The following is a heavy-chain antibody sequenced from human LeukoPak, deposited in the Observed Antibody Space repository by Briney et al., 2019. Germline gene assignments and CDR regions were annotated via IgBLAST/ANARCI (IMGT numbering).Heavy chain of an antibody. V-gene: IGHV3-30*18. D-gene: IGHD5-18*01. Sequence: GGSLRLSCAASGFTFSSYVMHWVRQAPGKGLEWVAFISYDGSNKYYTDSVKGRFTISRDNSKNTLYLQMNSLRAEDTAVYYCAKDLAQDTPMGYFHYWAQGTLVTVSS. CDR2: ISYDGSNK. CDR3: AKDLAQDTPMGYFHY. J-gene: IGHJ4*02. CDR1: GFTFSSYV.